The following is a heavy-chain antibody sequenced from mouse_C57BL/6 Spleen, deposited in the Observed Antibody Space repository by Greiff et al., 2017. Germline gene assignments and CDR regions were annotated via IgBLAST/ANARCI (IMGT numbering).Heavy chain of an antibody. CDR1: GYTFTDYY. CDR3: ARFDGYPDY. D-gene: IGHD2-3*01. V-gene: IGHV1-76*01. CDR2: IYPGSGNT. Sequence: QVHVKQSGAELVRPGASVKLSCKASGYTFTDYYINWVKQRPGQGLEWIARIYPGSGNTYYNEKFKGKATLTAEKSSSTAYMQLSSLTSEDSAVYFCARFDGYPDYWGQGTSVTVSS. J-gene: IGHJ4*01.